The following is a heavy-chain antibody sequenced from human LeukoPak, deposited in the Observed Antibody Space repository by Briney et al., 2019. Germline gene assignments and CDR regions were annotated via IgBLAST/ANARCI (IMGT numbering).Heavy chain of an antibody. D-gene: IGHD6-13*01. Sequence: SQTLSLTCAISGDSLSSNSAAWHWIRQSPSRGLEWLGRTSYRSKWYNDYAVSVKSRITINPDTSKNRFSLQLNSVTPEDTAVYYCARGGIAAADYDPLLFDYWGQGTLVTVSS. CDR2: TSYRSKWYN. J-gene: IGHJ4*02. V-gene: IGHV6-1*01. CDR3: ARGGIAAADYDPLLFDY. CDR1: GDSLSSNSAA.